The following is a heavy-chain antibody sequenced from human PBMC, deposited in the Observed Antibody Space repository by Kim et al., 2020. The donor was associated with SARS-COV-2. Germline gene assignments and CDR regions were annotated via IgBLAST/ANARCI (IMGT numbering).Heavy chain of an antibody. CDR1: GGSISSGGYY. D-gene: IGHD3-22*01. Sequence: SETLSPTCTVSGGSISSGGYYWSWIRQHPGKGLEWIGYIYYSGSTYYNPSLKSRVTISVDTSKNQFSLKLSSVTAADTAVYYCARALSITMIVVVINAFDIWGQGTMVTVSS. V-gene: IGHV4-31*03. CDR3: ARALSITMIVVVINAFDI. CDR2: IYYSGST. J-gene: IGHJ3*02.